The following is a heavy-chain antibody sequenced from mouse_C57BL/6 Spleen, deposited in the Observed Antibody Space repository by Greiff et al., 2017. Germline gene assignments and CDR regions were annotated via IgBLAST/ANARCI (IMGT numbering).Heavy chain of an antibody. V-gene: IGHV1-82*01. CDR2: IYPGDGAT. J-gene: IGHJ1*03. D-gene: IGHD1-1*01. Sequence: VQLQQSGPELVKPGASVKISCKASGYAFSSSWLNWVKQRPGKGLEWIGRIYPGDGATNYNGKFQGKATLTADKSSSTAYMQLSSLTSDDSAVYFCARNYGSSYWYFDVWGTGTTVTVSS. CDR3: ARNYGSSYWYFDV. CDR1: GYAFSSSW.